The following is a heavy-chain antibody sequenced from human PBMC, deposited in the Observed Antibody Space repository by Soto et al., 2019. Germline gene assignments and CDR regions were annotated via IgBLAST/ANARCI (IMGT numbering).Heavy chain of an antibody. D-gene: IGHD7-27*01. J-gene: IGHJ1*01. CDR1: GGTFSGHA. CDR3: ARVPNWGDQFHS. Sequence: QVQLVQSGAEVKKPGSSVKVYCEASGGTFSGHAISWVRQAPGQGPEWMGGLIPLFGTTQHAQNFQDRLTITADKSTSTAYMDVTGLRYGYTAMYLCARVPNWGDQFHSWGQVTLVTVSS. V-gene: IGHV1-69*06. CDR2: LIPLFGTT.